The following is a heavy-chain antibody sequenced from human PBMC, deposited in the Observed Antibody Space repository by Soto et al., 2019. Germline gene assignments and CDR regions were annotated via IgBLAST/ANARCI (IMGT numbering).Heavy chain of an antibody. CDR3: ARAARGHTHYYGSGSYPYYYYMDV. CDR2: IGTAGDT. V-gene: IGHV3-13*01. J-gene: IGHJ6*03. CDR1: GFTFSSYD. D-gene: IGHD3-10*01. Sequence: EVQLVESGGGLVQPGGSLRLSCAASGFTFSSYDMHWVRQATGKGLEWVSAIGTAGDTYYPGSVKGRFTISRENAKNSLYLQMNSLRAGDTAVYYCARAARGHTHYYGSGSYPYYYYMDVWGKGTTVTVSS.